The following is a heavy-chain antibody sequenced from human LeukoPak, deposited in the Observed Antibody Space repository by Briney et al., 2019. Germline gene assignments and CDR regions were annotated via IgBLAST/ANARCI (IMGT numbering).Heavy chain of an antibody. CDR2: ISTSRTTI. J-gene: IGHJ5*02. Sequence: GGSLRLSCAASGFTFSSYSMNWVRQAPGKGMEWVSYISTSRTTIYYADSVKGRFTISRDNAKNSVDLQMNSLRAEDTAVHYCARGAAMDGPYNWFDPWGQGTLVTVSS. CDR3: ARGAAMDGPYNWFDP. D-gene: IGHD2-8*01. CDR1: GFTFSSYS. V-gene: IGHV3-48*01.